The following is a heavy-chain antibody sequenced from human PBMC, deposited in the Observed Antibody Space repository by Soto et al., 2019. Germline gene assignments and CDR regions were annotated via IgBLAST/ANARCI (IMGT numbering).Heavy chain of an antibody. CDR2: INPSGGST. J-gene: IGHJ4*02. Sequence: ASVKVSCKASGYTFTSYYMHWVRQAPGQGLEWMGIINPSGGSTSYAQKFQGRVTMTRDTSTSTVYMELSSLRSEDTAVYYCAREGLSDIVVVVAAAFDYWGQGTLVTVSS. V-gene: IGHV1-46*01. CDR3: AREGLSDIVVVVAAAFDY. D-gene: IGHD2-15*01. CDR1: GYTFTSYY.